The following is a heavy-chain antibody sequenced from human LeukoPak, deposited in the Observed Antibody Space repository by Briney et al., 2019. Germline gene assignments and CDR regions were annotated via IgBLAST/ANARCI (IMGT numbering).Heavy chain of an antibody. J-gene: IGHJ4*02. V-gene: IGHV1-69*05. CDR1: GGTFSSYA. CDR3: AKEKKYYYDGSGYPGYDY. Sequence: SVKVSCKASGGTFSSYAISWVRQAPGQGLEWMGGIIPIFGTANYAQKFQGRVTITTDESTSTAYMELSSLRSEDTAVYYCAKEKKYYYDGSGYPGYDYWGQGTLVTVSS. CDR2: IIPIFGTA. D-gene: IGHD3-22*01.